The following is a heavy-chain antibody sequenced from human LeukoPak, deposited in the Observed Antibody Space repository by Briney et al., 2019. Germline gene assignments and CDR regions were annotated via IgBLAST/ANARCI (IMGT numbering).Heavy chain of an antibody. CDR2: IYYSGST. CDR3: ARGPQYCTNGVCPRHAFDI. D-gene: IGHD2-8*01. V-gene: IGHV4-39*07. Sequence: TSETLSLTCTVSGGSISSSSYYWGWIRQPPGKGLEWIGSIYYSGSTYYNPSLKSRVTISVDTSKNQFSLKLSSVTAADTAVYYCARGPQYCTNGVCPRHAFDIWGQGTMVTVSS. J-gene: IGHJ3*02. CDR1: GGSISSSSYY.